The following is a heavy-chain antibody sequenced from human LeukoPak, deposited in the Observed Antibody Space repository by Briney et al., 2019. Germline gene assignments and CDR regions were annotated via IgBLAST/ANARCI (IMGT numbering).Heavy chain of an antibody. CDR1: GFTFSNYA. D-gene: IGHD3-16*01. V-gene: IGHV3-30*04. CDR2: ISYDGSNK. CDR3: AKGNYDYVWGSDDAFDI. Sequence: PGRSLRLSCAASGFTFSNYAMHWVRQAPGKGLEWVAVISYDGSNKYYADSVKGRFTISRDNSKNTLYLQMNSLRAEDTAVYYCAKGNYDYVWGSDDAFDIWGQGTMVTVSS. J-gene: IGHJ3*02.